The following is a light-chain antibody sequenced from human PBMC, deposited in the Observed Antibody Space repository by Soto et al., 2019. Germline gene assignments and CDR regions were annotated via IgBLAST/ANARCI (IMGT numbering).Light chain of an antibody. CDR2: DSS. V-gene: IGKV3-11*01. CDR1: QNINIY. Sequence: EIVLTQSPATLSLSPGGRATLSCRVSQNINIYLAWYQHKLGQAPRLLIYDSSIRATGIPARFSGSGSGTDFTLTSSSLEPEDFGVYYCQQRYSWPLTFGGGTKVEIK. CDR3: QQRYSWPLT. J-gene: IGKJ4*01.